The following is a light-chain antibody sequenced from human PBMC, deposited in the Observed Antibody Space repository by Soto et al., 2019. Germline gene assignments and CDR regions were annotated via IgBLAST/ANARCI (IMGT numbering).Light chain of an antibody. CDR1: QSVSSNY. J-gene: IGKJ1*01. CDR3: HQYGSSPRT. CDR2: AAA. Sequence: ESVLTQSPGTLSLSPGDRATLSCRAGQSVSSNYSAWYQQNPGQAPRLLIYAAAIRAPGIPDRFSGSGSGTDFTLTIRRLEPEDFAMYFFHQYGSSPRTFGQGTKVEIK. V-gene: IGKV3-20*01.